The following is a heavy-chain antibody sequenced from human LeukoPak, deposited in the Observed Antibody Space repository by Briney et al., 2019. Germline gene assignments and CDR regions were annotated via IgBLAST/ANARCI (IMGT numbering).Heavy chain of an antibody. D-gene: IGHD3-9*01. J-gene: IGHJ4*02. V-gene: IGHV4-39*01. CDR1: GGSISSSSYY. CDR2: IYYSGST. Sequence: SETLSLTCTVSGGSISSSSYYWGWIRQPPGKGLEWIGSIYYSGSTYYNPSLKSRATISVDTSKNQFSLKLSSVTAADTAVYYCARLYYDILTGYYNSFDYWGQGTLVTVSS. CDR3: ARLYYDILTGYYNSFDY.